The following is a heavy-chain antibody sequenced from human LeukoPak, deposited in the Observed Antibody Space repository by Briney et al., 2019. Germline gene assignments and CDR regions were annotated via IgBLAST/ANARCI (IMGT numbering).Heavy chain of an antibody. CDR1: EIIVSSSH. V-gene: IGHV3-53*01. D-gene: IGHD5-24*01. CDR2: IYSGGDT. Sequence: PGGSLRLSCAASEIIVSSSHMIWVRQAPGKGLEWVSVIYSGGDTYYADSVKGRFTISRDNFKNTVYLQMNSLRVEDTAVYYCARDVEGDGYSKSDYWGQGTLVTVSS. CDR3: ARDVEGDGYSKSDY. J-gene: IGHJ4*02.